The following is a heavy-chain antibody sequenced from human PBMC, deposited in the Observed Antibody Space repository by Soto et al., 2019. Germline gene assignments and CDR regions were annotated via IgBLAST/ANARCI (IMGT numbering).Heavy chain of an antibody. J-gene: IGHJ6*02. CDR2: IYYSGST. V-gene: IGHV4-61*01. CDR1: GGSVSIGSYY. CDR3: AREGLLWFGELSYPHYYYYGMDV. Sequence: PSETLSLTCTVSGGSVSIGSYYWSCIRQPPGKGLEWIGYIYYSGSTNYNPSLKSRVTMSVDTSKNQFSLKLSSVTAADTAVYYCAREGLLWFGELSYPHYYYYGMDVWGQGTTVTVSS. D-gene: IGHD3-10*01.